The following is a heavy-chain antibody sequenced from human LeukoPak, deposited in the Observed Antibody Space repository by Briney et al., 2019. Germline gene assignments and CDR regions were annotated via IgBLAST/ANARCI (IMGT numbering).Heavy chain of an antibody. CDR1: GFTFSSYA. Sequence: PGGSLRLSCAASGFTFSSYAMSWVRQAPGKGLEWVSAISGSGGSTYYADSVKGRFTISRDNAKNSLYLQMNSLRAEDTAVYYCAREGPPGPYGSGRAFDIWGQGTMVTVSS. V-gene: IGHV3-23*01. CDR2: ISGSGGST. CDR3: AREGPPGPYGSGRAFDI. J-gene: IGHJ3*02. D-gene: IGHD3-10*01.